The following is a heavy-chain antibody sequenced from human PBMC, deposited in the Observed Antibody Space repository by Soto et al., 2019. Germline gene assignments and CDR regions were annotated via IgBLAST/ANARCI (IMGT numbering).Heavy chain of an antibody. CDR1: GFTFSRYG. J-gene: IGHJ1*01. CDR3: ARDDSSGCASD. Sequence: QVQLVESGGGVVQPGRSLRLSCAASGFTFSRYGMHWVRQAPGKGLEWVAAIWYDGSNKYYADSVKGRFTISRDNSKNTLYLQINSLRAEDTAVYYCARDDSSGCASDWGQGTLVTVSS. D-gene: IGHD6-19*01. V-gene: IGHV3-33*01. CDR2: IWYDGSNK.